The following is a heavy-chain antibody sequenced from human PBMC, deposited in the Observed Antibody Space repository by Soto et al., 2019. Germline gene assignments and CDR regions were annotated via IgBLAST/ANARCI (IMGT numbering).Heavy chain of an antibody. CDR3: AREPGGMVYAPTAAWYYMDV. CDR2: ISSSGSTI. V-gene: IGHV3-11*01. Sequence: GGSLRLSCAASGFTFSDYYMSWIRQAPGKGLEWVSYISSSGSTIYYADSVKGRFTISRDNAKNSLYLQMNSLRAEDTAVYYCAREPGGMVYAPTAAWYYMDVWGKGTTVTVSS. D-gene: IGHD2-8*01. CDR1: GFTFSDYY. J-gene: IGHJ6*03.